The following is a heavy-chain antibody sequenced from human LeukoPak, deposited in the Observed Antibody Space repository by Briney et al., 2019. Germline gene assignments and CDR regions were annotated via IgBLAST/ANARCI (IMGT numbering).Heavy chain of an antibody. CDR1: GGSFSGYY. J-gene: IGHJ4*02. Sequence: PSETLSLTCAVYGGSFSGYYWSWIRQPPGKGPEWIGEINHSGSTNYKPSLKSRVTISVGTSKNQFSLKLSSVTAADTAVYYCASRTSGYDLGYYFDYWGQGTLVTVSS. V-gene: IGHV4-34*01. D-gene: IGHD5-12*01. CDR2: INHSGST. CDR3: ASRTSGYDLGYYFDY.